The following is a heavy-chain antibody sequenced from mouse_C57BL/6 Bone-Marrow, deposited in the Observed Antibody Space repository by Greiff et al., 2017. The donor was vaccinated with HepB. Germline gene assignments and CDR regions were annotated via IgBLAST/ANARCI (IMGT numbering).Heavy chain of an antibody. J-gene: IGHJ2*01. Sequence: QVQLQQSGAELVRPGSSVKLSCKASGYTFTSYWMHWVKQRPIQGLEWIGNIDPSDSETHYNQKFKDKATLTVDKSSSTAYMQLSSLTSEDSAVYYSARYGDYGSSYGWDYFDYGGQGTTLTVSS. CDR3: ARYGDYGSSYGWDYFDY. CDR2: IDPSDSET. D-gene: IGHD1-1*01. V-gene: IGHV1-52*01. CDR1: GYTFTSYW.